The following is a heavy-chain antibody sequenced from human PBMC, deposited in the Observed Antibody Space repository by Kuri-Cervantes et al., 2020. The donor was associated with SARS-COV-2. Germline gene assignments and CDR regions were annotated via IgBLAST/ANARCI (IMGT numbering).Heavy chain of an antibody. J-gene: IGHJ5*02. V-gene: IGHV3-23*01. Sequence: GGSLRPSCAASGFTFSSYAMSWVRQAPGKGLEWVSAISGSGGSTYYADSVKGRFTISRDNSKNTLYLQMNSLRAEYTAVYYCAKPGITMVRGVIYWFDPWGQGTLVTVSS. CDR3: AKPGITMVRGVIYWFDP. D-gene: IGHD3-10*01. CDR2: ISGSGGST. CDR1: GFTFSSYA.